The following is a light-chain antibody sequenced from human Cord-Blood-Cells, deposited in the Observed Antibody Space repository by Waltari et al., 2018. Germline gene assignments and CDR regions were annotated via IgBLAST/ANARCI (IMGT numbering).Light chain of an antibody. V-gene: IGKV3-15*01. CDR1: QSVSSN. J-gene: IGKJ2*03. CDR3: QQYNNWPPYS. CDR2: GAS. Sequence: PATLSVSPGERATLSCRASQSVSSNLTWYQQKPGQAPRLLIYGASTRATGIPARFSGSGSGTEFTVTISSLQSEDFAVYYCQQYNNWPPYSFGQGTKLEIK.